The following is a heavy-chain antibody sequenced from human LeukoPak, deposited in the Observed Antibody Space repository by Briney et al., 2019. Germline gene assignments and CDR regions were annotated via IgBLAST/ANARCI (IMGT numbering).Heavy chain of an antibody. CDR3: ARDKALGYYGLDV. CDR1: GYSISSGYY. J-gene: IGHJ6*04. V-gene: IGHV4-38-2*02. Sequence: SETLSLTCAVSGYSISSGYYWGWIRRPPGKGLEWIGSIYHSGSTYYNPSLKSRVTISVDKSKNQFSLKLSSVTAADTAVYYCARDKALGYYGLDVWGKGTTVTVSS. CDR2: IYHSGST.